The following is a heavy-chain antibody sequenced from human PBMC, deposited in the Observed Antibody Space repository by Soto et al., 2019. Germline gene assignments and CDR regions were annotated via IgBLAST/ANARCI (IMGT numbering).Heavy chain of an antibody. CDR2: ISGSGGST. CDR1: GFTCSSHA. D-gene: IGHD2-2*01. J-gene: IGHJ4*02. CDR3: APEDIVPDPAAREGY. V-gene: IGHV3-23*01. Sequence: GGSLRLSCAAFGFTCSSHAMRWVRQAQGKGLERVSAISGSGGSTYYADSEKGRFTISRDNSKNTLYLQMHSLKAKNTAVYYCAPEDIVPDPAAREGYWGQGSLVAVTS.